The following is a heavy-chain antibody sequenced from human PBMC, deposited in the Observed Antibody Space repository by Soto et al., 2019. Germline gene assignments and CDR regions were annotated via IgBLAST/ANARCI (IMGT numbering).Heavy chain of an antibody. V-gene: IGHV1-3*01. D-gene: IGHD1-26*01. CDR3: ARMGSGFYWYY. J-gene: IGHJ4*02. CDR1: GYTFTTYA. Sequence: QVQLVQSGAEVKKPGASVKVPCKASGYTFTTYAIHWVRQAPGQRLEWMGWINAGNGNTKYSQKFQGRVTITRDTSASTAYMELSSLRSEDTAVYYCARMGSGFYWYYWGQGTLVTVSS. CDR2: INAGNGNT.